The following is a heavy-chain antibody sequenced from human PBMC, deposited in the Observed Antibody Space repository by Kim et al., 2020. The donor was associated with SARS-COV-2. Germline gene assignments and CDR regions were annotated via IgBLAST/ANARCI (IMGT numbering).Heavy chain of an antibody. CDR2: IYPGDSDT. V-gene: IGHV5-51*01. D-gene: IGHD3-9*01. CDR3: ARTYYDILTGDLTIDY. J-gene: IGHJ4*02. CDR1: GYSFTSYW. Sequence: GESLKISCKGSGYSFTSYWIGWVRQMPGKGLEWMGIIYPGDSDTRYSPSFQGQVTISADKSISTAYLQWSSLKASDTAMYYCARTYYDILTGDLTIDYWGQGTLVTVSS.